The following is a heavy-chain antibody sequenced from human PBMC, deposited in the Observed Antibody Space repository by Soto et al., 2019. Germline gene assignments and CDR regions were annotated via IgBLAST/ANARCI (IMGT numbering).Heavy chain of an antibody. CDR3: AKDVKNSTGWWAAFEI. J-gene: IGHJ3*02. Sequence: EVQVLESGGGLVQPGGSLRLSCAASGFTFTDYAMNWVRQAPGRGLEWVSTISGSGANTYYEDSVRGRFTISRDNSKNTPSLQMSSTRAEDTAVYYCAKDVKNSTGWWAAFEIWGQGTVVTVS. D-gene: IGHD6-19*01. V-gene: IGHV3-23*01. CDR1: GFTFTDYA. CDR2: ISGSGANT.